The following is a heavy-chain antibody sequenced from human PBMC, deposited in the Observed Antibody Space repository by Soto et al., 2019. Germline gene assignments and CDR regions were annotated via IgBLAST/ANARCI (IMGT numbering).Heavy chain of an antibody. J-gene: IGHJ4*02. CDR1: VGSFSSFC. V-gene: IGHV4-59*01. CDR3: ATGDYSNSWNNGHYDY. D-gene: IGHD4-4*01. Sequence: QVQLQASGPGLVKTSETLSLTCIVSVGSFSSFCWSWIRQPPGKGLEWIGYICYSDITNYNPSLKSLVTISVDTTKNQFYLKLSSVTAADTAVYYCATGDYSNSWNNGHYDYWGQGALVTVSS. CDR2: ICYSDIT.